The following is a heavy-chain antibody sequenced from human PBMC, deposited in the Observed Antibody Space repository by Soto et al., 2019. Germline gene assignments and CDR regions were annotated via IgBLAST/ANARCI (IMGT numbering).Heavy chain of an antibody. Sequence: QVHLVESGGGVVRPGGSLRLSCVGSGFNFANHGIQWIRQAPGKGLEWVAVISRDGSGEYFADSVKGRFTISRDNSKNTVYLEMNNLRRDDTAVYHGAKEENQNYDVDYWGQGALVTVS. D-gene: IGHD3-3*01. J-gene: IGHJ4*02. CDR3: AKEENQNYDVDY. CDR1: GFNFANHG. CDR2: ISRDGSGE. V-gene: IGHV3-30*18.